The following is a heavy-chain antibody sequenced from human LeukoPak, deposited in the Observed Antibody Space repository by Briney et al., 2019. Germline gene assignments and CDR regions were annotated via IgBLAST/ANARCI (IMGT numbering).Heavy chain of an antibody. Sequence: ASVKVSCKASGYTFTSYAMNWVRQAPGQGLEWMGWINTNTGNPTYAQGFTGRFVFSLDTSVSTTYLQMNSLRAEDTAVYYCAGGPPTGTIRNLGFDYWGQGTLVTVSS. CDR1: GYTFTSYA. CDR2: INTNTGNP. CDR3: AGGPPTGTIRNLGFDY. J-gene: IGHJ4*02. V-gene: IGHV7-4-1*02. D-gene: IGHD3-9*01.